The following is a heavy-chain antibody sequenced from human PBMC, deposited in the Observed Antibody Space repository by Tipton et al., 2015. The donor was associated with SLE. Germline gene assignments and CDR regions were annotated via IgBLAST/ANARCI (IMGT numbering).Heavy chain of an antibody. J-gene: IGHJ4*02. D-gene: IGHD6-13*01. CDR1: GFTFHDYA. CDR2: ISWSSADI. Sequence: SLRLSCAASGFTFHDYAMHWVRQAPGKGLEWVSTISWSSADIGYAGSVKGRFTISRDNAKNSLYLHMNSLRAEDTALYYCVKDTASSSWYRGYFDYWGQGTLVSVSS. V-gene: IGHV3-9*01. CDR3: VKDTASSSWYRGYFDY.